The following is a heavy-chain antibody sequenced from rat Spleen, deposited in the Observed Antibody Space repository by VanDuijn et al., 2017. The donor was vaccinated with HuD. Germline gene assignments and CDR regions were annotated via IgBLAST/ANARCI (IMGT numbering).Heavy chain of an antibody. CDR3: VRQDTSGYSNWFTY. V-gene: IGHV5-25*01. J-gene: IGHJ3*01. CDR2: ISPSGVT. Sequence: EVQLVESGGGRVQPGRSLKLSCVASGFTFSNFDMAWVRQAPTKGLEWVASISPSGVTYYRDSVKGRFTVSRENAKSTLYFLMDSLRSEDTATYYCVRQDTSGYSNWFTYWGQGTLVTVSS. D-gene: IGHD4-3*01. CDR1: GFTFSNFD.